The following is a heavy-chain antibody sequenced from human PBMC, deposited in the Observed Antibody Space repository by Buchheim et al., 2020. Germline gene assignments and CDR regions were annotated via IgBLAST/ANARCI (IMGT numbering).Heavy chain of an antibody. CDR1: GGSFSGYY. Sequence: QVQLQQWGAGLLKPSETLSLTCAVYGGSFSGYYWSWIRQPPGKGLEWIGEINHSGSTNYNPSLKSRVTISVDRSKNQFSLKLSSVTAADTAVYYCASDPRGYAQNYYYYYGMDVWGQGTT. D-gene: IGHD2-2*01. CDR2: INHSGST. V-gene: IGHV4-34*01. CDR3: ASDPRGYAQNYYYYYGMDV. J-gene: IGHJ6*02.